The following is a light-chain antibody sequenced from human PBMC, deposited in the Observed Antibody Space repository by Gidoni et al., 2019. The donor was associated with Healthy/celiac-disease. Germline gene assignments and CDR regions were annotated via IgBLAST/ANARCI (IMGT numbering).Light chain of an antibody. CDR1: QSVSRY. V-gene: IGKV3-11*01. J-gene: IGKJ2*01. Sequence: IVLPQSPATLSLSPGERATLSCRASQSVSRYLAWYQQKPGQAPRLLIYDASNRATGIPARFSGSGSGTDFTLTISSLEPEDFAVYYCQQRSNWPPMYTFGQGTKLEIK. CDR3: QQRSNWPPMYT. CDR2: DAS.